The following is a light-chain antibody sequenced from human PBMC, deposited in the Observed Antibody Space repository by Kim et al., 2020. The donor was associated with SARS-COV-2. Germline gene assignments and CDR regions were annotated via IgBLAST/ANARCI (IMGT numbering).Light chain of an antibody. J-gene: IGLJ3*02. Sequence: QSALTQPASVSGSPGQSITISCTGTISNIGSYNYVCWHQQHPGKAPKLMIYDVNKRPSGISSRFSGSKSGSTASLTISGLESEDDADYYCSSFTTRSTLVFGGGTKVTVL. CDR2: DVN. V-gene: IGLV2-14*03. CDR1: ISNIGSYNY. CDR3: SSFTTRSTLV.